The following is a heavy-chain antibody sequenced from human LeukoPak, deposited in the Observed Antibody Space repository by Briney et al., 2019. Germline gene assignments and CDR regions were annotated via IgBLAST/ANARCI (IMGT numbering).Heavy chain of an antibody. D-gene: IGHD3-3*01. CDR3: ARSRDFWSGYYLGLFDY. Sequence: SETLSLTCTVSGGSISSYYWSWIRQPPGKGLEWIGYIYYSGSTNYNPSLKSRVTISVDTSKNQFSLKLSSVTAADTAVYYCARSRDFWSGYYLGLFDYWGQGTLVTVSS. CDR1: GGSISSYY. CDR2: IYYSGST. J-gene: IGHJ4*02. V-gene: IGHV4-59*01.